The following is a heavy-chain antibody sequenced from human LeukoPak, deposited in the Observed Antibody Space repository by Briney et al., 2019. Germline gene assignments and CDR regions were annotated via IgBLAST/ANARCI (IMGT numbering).Heavy chain of an antibody. V-gene: IGHV3-30*04. CDR1: GFTFSSYS. Sequence: PGGSLRLYCAASGFTFSSYSIHWVRPAPGKGLVGVAVISYDGSNKYYAADSVKGRFTISRDNSKNTLYLQMNSLRAEDTAVYYCARGKQQLALRDKLFDYWGQGTLVTVSS. CDR3: ARGKQQLALRDKLFDY. CDR2: ISYDGSNK. D-gene: IGHD6-13*01. J-gene: IGHJ4*02.